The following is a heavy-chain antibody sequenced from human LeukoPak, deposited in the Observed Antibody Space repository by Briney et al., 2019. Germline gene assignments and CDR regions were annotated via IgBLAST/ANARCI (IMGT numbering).Heavy chain of an antibody. D-gene: IGHD4/OR15-4a*01. CDR1: GFTFSSYS. CDR3: ARVSTIASPYYYYMDV. Sequence: GGSLRLSCAASGFTFSSYSMNWVRQAPGKGLERVSSISSSSTYIYYADSVKGRFTISRDNAKNSLYLQMNSLRAEDTAVYYCARVSTIASPYYYYMDVWGKGTTVTVSS. V-gene: IGHV3-21*01. CDR2: ISSSSTYI. J-gene: IGHJ6*03.